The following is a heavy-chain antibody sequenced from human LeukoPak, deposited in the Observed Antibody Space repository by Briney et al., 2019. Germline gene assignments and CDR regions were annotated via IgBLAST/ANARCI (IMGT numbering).Heavy chain of an antibody. V-gene: IGHV3-21*01. CDR2: ISSSSSYI. CDR1: GFTFSSYS. J-gene: IGHJ3*02. CDR3: ARFGEYSSNWDAFDI. Sequence: GGSLRLSCAASGFTFSSYSMNWVRQAPGKGLEWVSSISSSSSYIYYADSVKGRFTISRDNAKNSLYLQMNSLRAEDTAVYYCARFGEYSSNWDAFDIWGQGTMVTVSS. D-gene: IGHD6-13*01.